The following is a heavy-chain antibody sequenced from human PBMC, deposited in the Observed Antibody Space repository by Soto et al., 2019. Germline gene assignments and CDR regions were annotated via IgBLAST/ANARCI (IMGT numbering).Heavy chain of an antibody. CDR3: AKDGIGVSAWGYYFNY. CDR1: GFTFDDYA. CDR2: ISWNSGSI. D-gene: IGHD3-3*01. Sequence: SLRLSCAASGFTFDDYAMHWVRQAPGKGLEWVSGISWNSGSIGYADSVKGRFTISGDNAKNSLYLQMNSLGAEDTALYYCAKDGIGVSAWGYYFNYWGQGAMVTVSS. V-gene: IGHV3-9*01. J-gene: IGHJ4*02.